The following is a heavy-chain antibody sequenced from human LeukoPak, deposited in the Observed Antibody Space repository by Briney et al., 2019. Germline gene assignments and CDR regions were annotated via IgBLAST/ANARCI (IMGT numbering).Heavy chain of an antibody. CDR1: GGSFSGYY. CDR3: ARGPLCSGGDCHPFDY. Sequence: SSETLSLTCAVYGGSFSGYYWSWIRQPPGKGLEWIGEINHSGSTNYNPSLKSRVTISVDKSKNQFSLKLSSVTAADTAVYYCARGPLCSGGDCHPFDYWGQGTLVTVSS. V-gene: IGHV4-34*01. CDR2: INHSGST. J-gene: IGHJ4*02. D-gene: IGHD2-21*02.